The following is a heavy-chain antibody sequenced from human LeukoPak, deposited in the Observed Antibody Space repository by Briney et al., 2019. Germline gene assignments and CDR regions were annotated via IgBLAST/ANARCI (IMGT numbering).Heavy chain of an antibody. CDR2: INPHSGGT. CDR3: AIDYSNYVAGFYFDY. V-gene: IGHV1-2*02. Sequence: ASVKVSCKASGYTFTGYYLHWVRQAPGQGLEWMGWINPHSGGTNYAQKFQGRVTMTRDTSISTAYMELSRLRSDDTAVYYCAIDYSNYVAGFYFDYWGQGTLVTVSS. CDR1: GYTFTGYY. D-gene: IGHD4-11*01. J-gene: IGHJ4*02.